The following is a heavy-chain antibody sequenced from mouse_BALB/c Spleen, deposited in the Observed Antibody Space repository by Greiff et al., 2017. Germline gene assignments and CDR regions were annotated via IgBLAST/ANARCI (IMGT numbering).Heavy chain of an antibody. D-gene: IGHD2-1*01. CDR1: GFAFSSYD. CDR3: ARQGGNYPFDY. CDR2: ISSGGGST. V-gene: IGHV5-12-1*01. Sequence: EVNVVESGGGLVKPGGSLKLSCAASGFAFSSYDMSWVRQTPEKRLEWVAYISSGGGSTYYPDTVKGRFTISRDNAKNTLYLQMSSLKSEDTAMYYCARQGGNYPFDYWGQGTTLTVSS. J-gene: IGHJ2*01.